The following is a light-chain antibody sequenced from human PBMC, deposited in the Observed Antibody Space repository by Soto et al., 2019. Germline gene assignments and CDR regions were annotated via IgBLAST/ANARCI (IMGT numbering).Light chain of an antibody. CDR1: QSINSFY. J-gene: IGKJ1*01. Sequence: EIVLAQSPGTLSLSPGERATLSCRASQSINSFYVAWYQQKPGQPPRLIIYGASNRATGIPDRFSGSASGTDFTLTISRLEPEDFAVYYCQHYGSSLWTFGQGTKVDIK. CDR3: QHYGSSLWT. V-gene: IGKV3-20*01. CDR2: GAS.